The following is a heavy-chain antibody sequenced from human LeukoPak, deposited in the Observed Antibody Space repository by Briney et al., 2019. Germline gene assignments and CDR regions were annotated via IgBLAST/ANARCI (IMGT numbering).Heavy chain of an antibody. CDR3: ARGQWLPTDAFDI. V-gene: IGHV3-7*01. CDR2: IKQDGSEK. J-gene: IGHJ3*02. Sequence: GGSLRLSCAASGFTFRSYWMSWVRQAPGEGLEWVANIKQDGSEKNYVDSVKGRFTISRDNAKNSLYLQMNSLRAEDTAVYYCARGQWLPTDAFDIWGQGTMVTVSS. D-gene: IGHD6-19*01. CDR1: GFTFRSYW.